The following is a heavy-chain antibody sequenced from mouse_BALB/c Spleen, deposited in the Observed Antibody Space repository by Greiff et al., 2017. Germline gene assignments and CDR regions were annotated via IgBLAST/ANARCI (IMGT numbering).Heavy chain of an antibody. CDR3: ARGADY. Sequence: QVQLKESGAELARPGASVKLSCKASGYTFTDYYINWVKQRTGQGLEWIGEIYPGSGNTYYNEKFKGKATLTADKSSSTAYMQLSSLTSEDSAVYFCARGADYWGQGTSVTVSS. CDR1: GYTFTDYY. V-gene: IGHV1-77*01. J-gene: IGHJ4*01. CDR2: IYPGSGNT.